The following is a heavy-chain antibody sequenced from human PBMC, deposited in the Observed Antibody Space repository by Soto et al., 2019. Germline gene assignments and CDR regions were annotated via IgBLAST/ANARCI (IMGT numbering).Heavy chain of an antibody. V-gene: IGHV3-64*04. Sequence: GVLRLSCSASGFTFSSYGMHWVRQAPGKGLEFVSAILSHGGTTHYADSVRGRFTISRDSSTNTLYLQMNSLRAADTAVYYCGRCTSTSCHLGSDYWGQGTLVTVSS. CDR3: GRCTSTSCHLGSDY. D-gene: IGHD2-2*01. J-gene: IGHJ4*02. CDR2: ILSHGGTT. CDR1: GFTFSSYG.